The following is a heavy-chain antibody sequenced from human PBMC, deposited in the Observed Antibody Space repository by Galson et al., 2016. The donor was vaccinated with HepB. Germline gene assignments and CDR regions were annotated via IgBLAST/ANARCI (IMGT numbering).Heavy chain of an antibody. CDR2: ISYDGSYS. Sequence: SLRLSCAASGFTFSDRYMDWVRQAPGKGLEWVALISYDGSYSSYADSVKGRFTISRDNSKKTLYLQMNSLRAEDTAVYYCAKVPSMVRGFWGQGTMVTVSS. D-gene: IGHD3-10*01. CDR1: GFTFSDRY. J-gene: IGHJ3*01. V-gene: IGHV3-30*18. CDR3: AKVPSMVRGF.